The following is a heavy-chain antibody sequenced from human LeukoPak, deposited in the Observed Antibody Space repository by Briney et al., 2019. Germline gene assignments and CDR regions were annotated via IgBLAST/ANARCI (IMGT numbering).Heavy chain of an antibody. CDR1: GFTFSRYG. CDR2: IRYDGTEQ. V-gene: IGHV3-33*01. CDR3: ARDVWLGQNRFFDY. J-gene: IGHJ4*02. D-gene: IGHD3-10*01. Sequence: GGSLRLSCAGSGFTFSRYGIHWVRQAPGKGLQWVAVIRYDGTEQSYADSVKGRFTISRDNSKNTVYLRMNSLRAEDTATYYCARDVWLGQNRFFDYWGQGTLVTVSS.